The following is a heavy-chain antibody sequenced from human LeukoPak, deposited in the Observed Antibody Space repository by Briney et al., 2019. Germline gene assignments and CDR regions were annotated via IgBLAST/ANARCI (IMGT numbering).Heavy chain of an antibody. Sequence: GASVKVSCKASGGTFSSYAISWVRQAPGQGLEWMGGIIPIFGTANYAQKFQGRVTITADESTSTAYMELSSLRSEDTAVYYCARDSSGWYPIYYYYYYGMDVWGQGTTVTVSS. J-gene: IGHJ6*02. V-gene: IGHV1-69*13. D-gene: IGHD6-19*01. CDR2: IIPIFGTA. CDR1: GGTFSSYA. CDR3: ARDSSGWYPIYYYYYYGMDV.